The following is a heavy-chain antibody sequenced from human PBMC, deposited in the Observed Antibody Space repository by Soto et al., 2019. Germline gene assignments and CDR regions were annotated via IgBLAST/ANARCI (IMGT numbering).Heavy chain of an antibody. D-gene: IGHD3-9*01. V-gene: IGHV4-34*01. Sequence: TSETLSLTCAVYGGSFSGYYWSWIRQPPGKGLEWIGEINHSGSTNYNPSLKSRVTISVDTSKNQFSLKLSSVTAADTAVYYCARGNYDILTGSDVYYYYYYGMDVWGQGTTVTVSS. CDR2: INHSGST. J-gene: IGHJ6*02. CDR3: ARGNYDILTGSDVYYYYYYGMDV. CDR1: GGSFSGYY.